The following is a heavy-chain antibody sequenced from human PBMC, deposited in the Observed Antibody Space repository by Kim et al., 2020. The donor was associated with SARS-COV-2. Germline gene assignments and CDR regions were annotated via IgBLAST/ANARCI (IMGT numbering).Heavy chain of an antibody. CDR2: IWYDGSNK. J-gene: IGHJ6*02. CDR1: GFTFSSYG. D-gene: IGHD3-22*01. V-gene: IGHV3-33*01. Sequence: GGSLRLSCAASGFTFSSYGMHWVRQAPGKGLEWVAVIWYDGSNKYYADSVKGRFTISRDNSKNTLYLQMNSLRAEDTAVYYCARRLLDYYDSGNYYYYYGMDVWGQGTTVTVSS. CDR3: ARRLLDYYDSGNYYYYYGMDV.